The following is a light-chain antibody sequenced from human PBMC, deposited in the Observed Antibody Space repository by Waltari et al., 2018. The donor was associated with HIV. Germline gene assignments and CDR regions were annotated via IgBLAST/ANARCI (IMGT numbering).Light chain of an antibody. CDR1: SSDVGGYNY. V-gene: IGLV2-14*01. CDR3: SSYVSTSSLGL. CDR2: EVT. Sequence: QAALTQPASVSGSPGQSITISCTGTSSDVGGYNYVSCYQQRPGKGPTLIIYEVTNPSSGVPDRFSGSKSGITASPTISGLQTEDEADYYCSSYVSTSSLGLFGGGTKLTVL. J-gene: IGLJ2*01.